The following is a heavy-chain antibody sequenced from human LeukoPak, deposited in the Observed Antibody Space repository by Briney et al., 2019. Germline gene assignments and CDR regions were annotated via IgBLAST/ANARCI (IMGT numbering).Heavy chain of an antibody. V-gene: IGHV4-34*01. CDR2: INHSGST. Sequence: PSETLSLTCTVSGGSISSYYWSWIRQPPGKGLEWIGEINHSGSTNYNPSLKSRVTISVDTSKNQFSLKLSSVTAADTAVYYCASTAPPYMDVWGKGTTVTISS. D-gene: IGHD1-14*01. J-gene: IGHJ6*03. CDR3: ASTAPPYMDV. CDR1: GGSISSYY.